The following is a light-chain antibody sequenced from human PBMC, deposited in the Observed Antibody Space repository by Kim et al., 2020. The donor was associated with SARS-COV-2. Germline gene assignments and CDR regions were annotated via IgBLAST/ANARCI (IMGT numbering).Light chain of an antibody. V-gene: IGKV1-27*01. CDR2: SAS. J-gene: IGKJ4*01. CDR3: QKYNGAPPLT. CDR1: RAISNY. Sequence: SVGDRVTSTCRASRAISNYLAWYQQKPGKVPKLLIYSASTLQSGVPSRFSGSGSGTHFTLTISSLQPEDVATYYCQKYNGAPPLTFGGGTKVDIK.